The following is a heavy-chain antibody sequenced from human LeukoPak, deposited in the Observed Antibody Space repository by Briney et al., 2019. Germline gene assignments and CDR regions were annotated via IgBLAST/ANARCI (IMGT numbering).Heavy chain of an antibody. D-gene: IGHD1-26*01. Sequence: SETLSLTWTVSGGSISSGGYFWSWIRQHPGKGLEWIGYIYYSGSAYYNPSLKSRVIISVDTSKNQFSLKLSSVTAADTAVYHCASRTSGTYYFEYWGQGTLVTVSS. J-gene: IGHJ4*02. CDR1: GGSISSGGYF. CDR2: IYYSGSA. V-gene: IGHV4-31*02. CDR3: ASRTSGTYYFEY.